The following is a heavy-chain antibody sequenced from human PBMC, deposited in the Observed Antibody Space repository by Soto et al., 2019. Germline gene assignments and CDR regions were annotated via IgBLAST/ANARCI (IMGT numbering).Heavy chain of an antibody. V-gene: IGHV1-69*02. J-gene: IGHJ6*02. Sequence: QLVQSGAEVKKPGSSVKVSCKASGGDFLSYTISWVRQAPGQGPEWMGTIIPILDVAKNAQKFQGRVAITADKATSTVYMELSSLRSDDTAVYYCAQMWFGELWHGMDVWGQGTTITVSS. D-gene: IGHD3-10*01. CDR2: IIPILDVA. CDR3: AQMWFGELWHGMDV. CDR1: GGDFLSYT.